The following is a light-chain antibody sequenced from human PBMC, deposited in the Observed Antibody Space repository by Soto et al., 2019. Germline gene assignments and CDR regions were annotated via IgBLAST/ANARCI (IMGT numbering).Light chain of an antibody. V-gene: IGKV3-15*01. Sequence: VMTQSPATLSVSPGERATLSCRASQSVSSLLAWYQQKPGQAPRLPIYGASTRATGIPDRFSASGSGTEFALTISSLQSGDFAVYYCQQYNTWPLTFGGGTKVEIK. CDR2: GAS. CDR3: QQYNTWPLT. J-gene: IGKJ4*01. CDR1: QSVSSL.